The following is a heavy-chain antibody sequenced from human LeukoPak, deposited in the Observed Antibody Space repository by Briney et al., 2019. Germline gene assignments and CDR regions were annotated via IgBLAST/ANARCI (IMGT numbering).Heavy chain of an antibody. Sequence: SETLSLTCTVSGYSISSGYYWGWIRQPPGKGLEWIGSIYHSGSTYYNPSLKSRVTISVDTSKNQFSLKLSSVTAADTAVYYCARSRYYYDSSPLYYWGQGTLVTVSS. D-gene: IGHD3-22*01. V-gene: IGHV4-38-2*02. J-gene: IGHJ4*02. CDR1: GYSISSGYY. CDR3: ARSRYYYDSSPLYY. CDR2: IYHSGST.